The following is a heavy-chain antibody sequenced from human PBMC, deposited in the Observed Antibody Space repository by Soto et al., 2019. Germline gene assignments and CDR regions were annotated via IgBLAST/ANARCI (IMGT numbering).Heavy chain of an antibody. CDR2: IIPIFGTA. J-gene: IGHJ5*02. Sequence: QVQLVQSGAEVKKPGSSVKVSCKASGGTFSSYAISWVRQAPGQGLEWMGGIIPIFGTANYAQKFQGRVTIXXDXSXXTAYRELSSLRSEDTAVYYCATERAYSSSSFWFDPWGQGTLVTVSS. V-gene: IGHV1-69*12. CDR1: GGTFSSYA. D-gene: IGHD6-6*01. CDR3: ATERAYSSSSFWFDP.